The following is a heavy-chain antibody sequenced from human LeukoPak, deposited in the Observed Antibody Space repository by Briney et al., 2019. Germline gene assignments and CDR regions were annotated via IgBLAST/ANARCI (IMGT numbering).Heavy chain of an antibody. V-gene: IGHV3-30*04. CDR2: ISYDGSNK. CDR3: ARGRRRPGYSSGWFFFDY. Sequence: SGRSLRLSCAASGFTFSSYAMHWVCQAPGKGLEWVAVISYDGSNKYYADSVKGRFTISRDNSKNTLYLQMNSLRAEDTAVYYCARGRRRPGYSSGWFFFDYWGQGTLVTVSS. CDR1: GFTFSSYA. D-gene: IGHD6-19*01. J-gene: IGHJ4*02.